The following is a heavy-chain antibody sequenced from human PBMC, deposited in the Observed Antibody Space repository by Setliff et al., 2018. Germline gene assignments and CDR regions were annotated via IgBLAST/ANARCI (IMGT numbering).Heavy chain of an antibody. Sequence: PGGSLRLSCAASGFVFSSYGMHWVRQAPGKGLEWLTFIRYDGSYKYFADSVKGRFTISRDNSKNTLYLQMNSLRPEDTAVYYCFGAGTCSYWGQGTLVTVSS. CDR1: GFVFSSYG. D-gene: IGHD3-10*01. J-gene: IGHJ4*02. V-gene: IGHV3-30*02. CDR3: FGAGTCSY. CDR2: IRYDGSYK.